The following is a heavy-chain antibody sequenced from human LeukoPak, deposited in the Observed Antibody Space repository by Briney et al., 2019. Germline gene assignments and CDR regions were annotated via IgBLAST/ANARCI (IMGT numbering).Heavy chain of an antibody. CDR2: IYSGGST. D-gene: IGHD3-9*01. CDR1: GFTVSSNY. CDR3: ARGRVLRYFDGTYYYYYYYMDL. J-gene: IGHJ6*03. Sequence: GGSLRLSCAASGFTVSSNYMSWVRQAPGKGLEWVSVIYSGGSTYYADSVKGRFTISRDNSKNTLYLQMNSLRAEDTAVYYCARGRVLRYFDGTYYYYYYYMDLWGKGTTVTVSS. V-gene: IGHV3-66*02.